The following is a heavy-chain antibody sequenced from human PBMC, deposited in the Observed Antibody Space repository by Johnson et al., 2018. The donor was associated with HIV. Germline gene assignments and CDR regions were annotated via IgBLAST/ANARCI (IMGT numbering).Heavy chain of an antibody. CDR3: AKDGDYDILPLGDAFDI. CDR1: GFTFSSYD. V-gene: IGHV3-13*01. CDR2: IGTAGDT. J-gene: IGHJ3*02. Sequence: VQLVESGGGLVQPGGSLRLSCAASGFTFSSYDMHWVRQATEKGLEWVSAIGTAGDTYYPGSVKGRFTISRENAKNSLYLQMNSLRAGDTAVYYCAKDGDYDILPLGDAFDIWGQGTMVTVSS. D-gene: IGHD3-9*01.